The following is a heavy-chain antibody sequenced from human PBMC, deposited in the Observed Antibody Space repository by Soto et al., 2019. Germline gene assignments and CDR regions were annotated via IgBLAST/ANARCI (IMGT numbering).Heavy chain of an antibody. J-gene: IGHJ4*02. D-gene: IGHD5-12*01. CDR1: GFTFDDYA. CDR3: AKGPRVGHSGYDY. CDR2: ISGNSGSI. Sequence: EVQLVESGGGLVQPGRSLRLSCAASGFTFDDYAMHWVRQAPGKGLEWVSGISGNSGSIGYADSVKGRFTSSRDNAKNSLYLQMNSLRAEDTALYYCAKGPRVGHSGYDYWGQGTLVTVSS. V-gene: IGHV3-9*01.